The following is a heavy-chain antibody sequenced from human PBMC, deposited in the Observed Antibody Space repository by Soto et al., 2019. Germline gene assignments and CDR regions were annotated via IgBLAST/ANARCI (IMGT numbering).Heavy chain of an antibody. D-gene: IGHD3-16*01. CDR3: TRVIHSLRGYYYNDMDV. J-gene: IGHJ6*01. CDR1: GFTLGDYG. CDR2: IRSKAYGGTT. Sequence: PGGSLRLSCTASGFTLGDYGMSWFRQAPGKGLEWVGFIRSKAYGGTTEYAASVKGRFTISRDDSKSIAYLQMNSLKTEDTAVYYCTRVIHSLRGYYYNDMDVLGQGATVTVS. V-gene: IGHV3-49*03.